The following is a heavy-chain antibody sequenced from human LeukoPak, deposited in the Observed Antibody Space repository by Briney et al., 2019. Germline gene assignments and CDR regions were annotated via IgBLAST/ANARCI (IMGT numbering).Heavy chain of an antibody. D-gene: IGHD3-16*02. J-gene: IGHJ4*02. Sequence: SETLSLTCTVSGVSISNYYWSWIRQPPGKGLEWIGYIYYSGSTNYNPSLKSRVTISVDTSKNQFSLKLSSVTAADTAVYYCARDTLYDYVWGSYRLLDYWGQGTLVTVSS. CDR3: ARDTLYDYVWGSYRLLDY. V-gene: IGHV4-59*01. CDR2: IYYSGST. CDR1: GVSISNYY.